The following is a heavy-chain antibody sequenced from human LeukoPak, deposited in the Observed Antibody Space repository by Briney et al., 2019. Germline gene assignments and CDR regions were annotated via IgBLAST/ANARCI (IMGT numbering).Heavy chain of an antibody. Sequence: ASVKVSCKASGYTFTSYYMRWVRQAPGQGLEWMGIVNPSGGSTSYAQKFQGRVTMTRDTSTSTVYMELSSLRSEDTAVYYCARDQAGQEYFQHWGQGTLVTVSS. CDR1: GYTFTSYY. D-gene: IGHD6-19*01. CDR2: VNPSGGST. CDR3: ARDQAGQEYFQH. J-gene: IGHJ1*01. V-gene: IGHV1-46*01.